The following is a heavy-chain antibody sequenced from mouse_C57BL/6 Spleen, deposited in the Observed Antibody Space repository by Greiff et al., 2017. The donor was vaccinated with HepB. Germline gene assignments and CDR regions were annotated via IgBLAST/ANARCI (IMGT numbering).Heavy chain of an antibody. D-gene: IGHD2-4*01. CDR3: ARIYYDYDGAMDY. CDR1: GFTFSSYA. V-gene: IGHV5-4*03. Sequence: VKVVESGGGLVKPGGSLKLSCAASGFTFSSYAMSWVRQTPEKRLEWVATISDGGSYTYYPDNVKGRFTISRDNAKNNLYLQMSHLKSEDTAMYYCARIYYDYDGAMDYWGQGTSVTVSS. J-gene: IGHJ4*01. CDR2: ISDGGSYT.